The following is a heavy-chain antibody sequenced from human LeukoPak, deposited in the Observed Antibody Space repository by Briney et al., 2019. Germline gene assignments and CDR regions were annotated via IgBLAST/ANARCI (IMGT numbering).Heavy chain of an antibody. J-gene: IGHJ4*02. CDR1: GGSFSGYY. CDR2: INHSGST. D-gene: IGHD3-16*01. CDR3: ARGLYYDYVWGSSLTDY. V-gene: IGHV4-34*01. Sequence: SETLSLTCAVYGGSFSGYYWSWIRQPPGKGLEWIGEINHSGSTNYNPSLKSRVTISVDTSKNQFSLKLSSVTAADTAVYYCARGLYYDYVWGSSLTDYGGQGTLVTVSS.